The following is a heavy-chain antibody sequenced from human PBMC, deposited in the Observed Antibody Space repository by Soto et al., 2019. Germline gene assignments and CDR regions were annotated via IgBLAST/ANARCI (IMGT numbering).Heavy chain of an antibody. CDR3: ATLPAAMYFYGSDV. D-gene: IGHD2-2*01. Sequence: QLQLRESGPGLVKPSETLSLTCSVSGGSVSISTYYWAWVRQTPGKGLEWRGSILHSGSTYYNPSLKSRLTLSVDTSEDQFSLNLSSVTATDTGVYYCATLPAAMYFYGSDVWGPGTTVTVSS. V-gene: IGHV4-39*01. CDR2: ILHSGST. CDR1: GGSVSISTYY. J-gene: IGHJ6*02.